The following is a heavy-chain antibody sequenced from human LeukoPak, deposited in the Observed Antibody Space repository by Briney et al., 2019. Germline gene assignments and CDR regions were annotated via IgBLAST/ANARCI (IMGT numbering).Heavy chain of an antibody. V-gene: IGHV3-53*01. J-gene: IGHJ4*02. CDR2: LYSDGNT. Sequence: GGSLRLSCVASGFTVITNDMTWVRQAPGKGLEWVSVLYSDGNTKYAVCVQGRFTISRDNSKNTLYLEMNSLSPDDTAVYYCARGVEPLAANTLAYWGQGTLVTVSS. CDR3: ARGVEPLAANTLAY. CDR1: GFTVITND. D-gene: IGHD1-14*01.